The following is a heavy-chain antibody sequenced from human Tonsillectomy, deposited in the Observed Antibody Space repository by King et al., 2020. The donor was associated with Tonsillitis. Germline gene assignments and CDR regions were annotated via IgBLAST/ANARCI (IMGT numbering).Heavy chain of an antibody. J-gene: IGHJ3*01. Sequence: VQLVESGGGLVQPGGSLRLSCVAPEFTFSEDLMTWIRQAPGEGLEWVANIKGDGSVKYYGGSVGGRFTMSRDNADSSLFLRMNSLRAEDTAMYYCVRDRNYHDRRTYYDVLDVWGPGTMVTVSS. CDR3: VRDRNYHDRRTYYDVLDV. V-gene: IGHV3-7*01. D-gene: IGHD3-22*01. CDR1: EFTFSEDL. CDR2: IKGDGSVK.